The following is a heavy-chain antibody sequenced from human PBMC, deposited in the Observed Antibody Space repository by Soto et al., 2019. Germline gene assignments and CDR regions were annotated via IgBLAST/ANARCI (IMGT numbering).Heavy chain of an antibody. CDR3: ARDIVVVAARAYNWFDP. D-gene: IGHD2-15*01. J-gene: IGHJ5*02. CDR2: MNPNSGNT. V-gene: IGHV1-8*01. CDR1: GYTFTSYD. Sequence: ASEKVSCKASGYTFTSYDINWVRQATGQGLEWMGWMNPNSGNTGYAQKFQGRVTMTRNTSISTAYMELSSLRPEDTAVYYCARDIVVVAARAYNWFDPWGQGTLVTVSS.